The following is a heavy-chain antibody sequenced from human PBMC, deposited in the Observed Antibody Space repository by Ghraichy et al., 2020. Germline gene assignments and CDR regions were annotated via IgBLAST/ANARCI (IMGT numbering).Heavy chain of an antibody. CDR3: ARGHSNANAMDV. CDR1: GFTVSSNG. J-gene: IGHJ6*02. Sequence: LSLTCAASGFTVSSNGMHWVRQAPGKGLEWVAVIWYDGSNKYYADSVKGRFTISRDNSKNTLYLQMNSLRAEDTAVYYCARGHSNANAMDVWGQGTTVTVSS. D-gene: IGHD2-8*01. CDR2: IWYDGSNK. V-gene: IGHV3-33*01.